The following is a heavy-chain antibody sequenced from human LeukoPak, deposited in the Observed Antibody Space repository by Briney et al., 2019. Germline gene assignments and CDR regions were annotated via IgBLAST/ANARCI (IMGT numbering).Heavy chain of an antibody. CDR3: ARSYDFWSGLDY. Sequence: GASVKVSCKASGYTFTGYYMHWVRQAPGQGLEWTGWINPNSGGTNYAQKFQGRVTMTRDTSISTAYMELSRLRSDDTAVYYCARSYDFWSGLDYWGQGTLVTVSS. V-gene: IGHV1-2*02. J-gene: IGHJ4*02. D-gene: IGHD3-3*01. CDR1: GYTFTGYY. CDR2: INPNSGGT.